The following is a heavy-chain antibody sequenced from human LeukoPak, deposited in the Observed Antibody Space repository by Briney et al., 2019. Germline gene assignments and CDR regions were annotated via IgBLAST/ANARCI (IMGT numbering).Heavy chain of an antibody. J-gene: IGHJ3*02. Sequence: TSETLSLTCTVSGGSISSYYWSWIRQPPGKGLEWIGYIYCSGSTNYNPSLKSRVTTSVDTSKNQFSLKLSSVTAADTAVYYCARERDGYNHGDAFDIWGQGTMVTVSS. CDR3: ARERDGYNHGDAFDI. CDR1: GGSISSYY. CDR2: IYCSGST. D-gene: IGHD5-24*01. V-gene: IGHV4-59*01.